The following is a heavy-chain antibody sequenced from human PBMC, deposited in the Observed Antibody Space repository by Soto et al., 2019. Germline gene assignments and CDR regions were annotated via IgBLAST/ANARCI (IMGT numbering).Heavy chain of an antibody. CDR3: ARKGRYCSSASCYAWWFDP. V-gene: IGHV4-34*01. CDR2: INHREST. D-gene: IGHD2-2*01. Sequence: KPSETLSLTCAVYSGSFSGYYWTWIRQPPGKGLEWIGEINHRESTNYNPSLKSRVTISADTSMNQFSLKLSSVTAADTAVYYCARKGRYCSSASCYAWWFDPWGQGTLVTVSS. CDR1: SGSFSGYY. J-gene: IGHJ5*02.